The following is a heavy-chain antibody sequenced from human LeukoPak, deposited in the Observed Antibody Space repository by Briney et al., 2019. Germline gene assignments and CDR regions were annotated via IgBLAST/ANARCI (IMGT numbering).Heavy chain of an antibody. V-gene: IGHV3-43*02. CDR3: AKEVTTMVRGVMGSGIDP. Sequence: GGSLRLSCAASGFTFDDYAMHWVRQAPGKGLEWVSLISGDGGSTYYADSVKGRFTISRDNSKNSLYLQMNSLRTEDTALYYCAKEVTTMVRGVMGSGIDPWGQGTLVTFSS. CDR1: GFTFDDYA. CDR2: ISGDGGST. J-gene: IGHJ5*02. D-gene: IGHD3-10*01.